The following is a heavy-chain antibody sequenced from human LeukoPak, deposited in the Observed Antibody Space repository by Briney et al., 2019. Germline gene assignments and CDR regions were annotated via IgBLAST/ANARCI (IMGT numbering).Heavy chain of an antibody. CDR2: INPDSGVT. V-gene: IGHV1-2*02. CDR1: GYTFIGYY. CDR3: ARGSLFGPGSYCYFDY. J-gene: IGHJ4*02. D-gene: IGHD3-10*01. Sequence: GASVKVSCKASGYTFIGYYMHWVRQAPGQGLEWMGWINPDSGVTNYAQKFQGRVTMTRDTSISTAYMELSRLRSDDTAVYYCARGSLFGPGSYCYFDYWGQGTLVTVSS.